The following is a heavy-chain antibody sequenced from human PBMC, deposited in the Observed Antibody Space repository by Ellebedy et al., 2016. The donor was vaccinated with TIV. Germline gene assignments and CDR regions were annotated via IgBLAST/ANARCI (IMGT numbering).Heavy chain of an antibody. V-gene: IGHV1-18*01. CDR3: ARDPLIAAGTNYYYYYGMDV. CDR2: ISAYNGNT. CDR1: GYTFTSYG. J-gene: IGHJ6*02. D-gene: IGHD6-13*01. Sequence: AASVKVSCNASGYTFTSYGISWVRQAPGQGLEWMGWISAYNGNTNYAQKLQGRVTMTTDTSTSTAYVELRSLRSDDTAVYYCARDPLIAAGTNYYYYYGMDVWGQGTTVTVSS.